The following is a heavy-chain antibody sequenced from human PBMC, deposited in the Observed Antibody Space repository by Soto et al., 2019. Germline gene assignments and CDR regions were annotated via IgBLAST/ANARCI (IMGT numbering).Heavy chain of an antibody. D-gene: IGHD3-3*01. CDR3: AGAYDFCTRDNRFDP. Sequence: QVQLVQSGAEVKKPGSSVKVSCKASGGTFSSYAISWVRQAPGQGLEWMGGIIPIFGTANYAQNFQGRVTITADESTCTAYMALSSLRSEDTAVYYCAGAYDFCTRDNRFDPWGQQTLVTVTS. J-gene: IGHJ5*02. CDR2: IIPIFGTA. V-gene: IGHV1-69*01. CDR1: GGTFSSYA.